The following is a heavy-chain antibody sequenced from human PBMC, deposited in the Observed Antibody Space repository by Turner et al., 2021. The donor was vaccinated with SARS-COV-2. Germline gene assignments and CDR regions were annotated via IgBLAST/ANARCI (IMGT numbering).Heavy chain of an antibody. Sequence: VQLVESGGGLVKPGGSLRLSCAASGCTFSSYSMNWVRQAPGKGLEWVSSISSRISYIYYADSVKGRFTITRDNAKNSLKLQMNRLRAEDTAVYYCARGDDFWSGYSNYGMDVWGQGTTVTVYS. CDR1: GCTFSSYS. V-gene: IGHV3-21*01. CDR3: ARGDDFWSGYSNYGMDV. CDR2: ISSRISYI. J-gene: IGHJ6*02. D-gene: IGHD3-3*01.